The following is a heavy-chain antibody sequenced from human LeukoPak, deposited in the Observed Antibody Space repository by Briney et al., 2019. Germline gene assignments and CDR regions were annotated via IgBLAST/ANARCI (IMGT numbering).Heavy chain of an antibody. D-gene: IGHD6-19*01. J-gene: IGHJ4*02. CDR1: GYTFTGYY. Sequence: ASVKVSCKASGYTFTGYYMHWVRQAPGQGLEWMGWINPNSGGTNYAQKFQGGVTMTRDTSISTAYMELSRLRSDDTAVYYCARDSSGWYLLFDYWGQGTLVTVSS. CDR3: ARDSSGWYLLFDY. CDR2: INPNSGGT. V-gene: IGHV1-2*02.